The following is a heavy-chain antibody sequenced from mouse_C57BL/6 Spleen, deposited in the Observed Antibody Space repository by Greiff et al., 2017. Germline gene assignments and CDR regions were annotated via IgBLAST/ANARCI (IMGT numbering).Heavy chain of an antibody. CDR1: GFTFSDYG. J-gene: IGHJ2*01. D-gene: IGHD2-5*01. Sequence: EVKLVESGGGLVKPGGSLKLSCAASGFTFSDYGMHWVRQAPEKGLEWVAYISSGSSTIYYADTVKGRFTVSIDNAKNTLFLQMTSLRSEDTAMYYCASQGYYSNSDYWGQGTTLTVSS. CDR2: ISSGSSTI. CDR3: ASQGYYSNSDY. V-gene: IGHV5-17*01.